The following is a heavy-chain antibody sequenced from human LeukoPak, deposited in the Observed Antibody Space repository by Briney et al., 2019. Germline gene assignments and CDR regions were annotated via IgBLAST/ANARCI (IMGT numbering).Heavy chain of an antibody. CDR2: ILYSGTT. J-gene: IGHJ4*02. Sequence: SETLSLTCTVSGGSISSYYWSWIRQPPGKGLEWIGYILYSGTTNSNPSLKSRVTISVDTSKNQVSLKLSSVTAADTAVYYCARMGGYSGYATHWGQGTLVTVSS. CDR1: GGSISSYY. V-gene: IGHV4-59*08. D-gene: IGHD5-12*01. CDR3: ARMGGYSGYATH.